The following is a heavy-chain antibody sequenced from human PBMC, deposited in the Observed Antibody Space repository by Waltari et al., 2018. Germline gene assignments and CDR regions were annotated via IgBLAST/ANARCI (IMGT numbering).Heavy chain of an antibody. CDR2: IKQDGSEK. D-gene: IGHD5-12*01. J-gene: IGHJ4*02. CDR1: GFTFSSSW. CDR3: ARALGWLTTRAFGY. V-gene: IGHV3-7*01. Sequence: EVQLVESGGGLVQPGGSLRLSCAASGFTFSSSWMSWVRQAPGKGLEWVANIKQDGSEKYYVDSVKGRFTISRDNAKNSLYLQMNSLRAEDTAVYYCARALGWLTTRAFGYWGQGTLVTVSS.